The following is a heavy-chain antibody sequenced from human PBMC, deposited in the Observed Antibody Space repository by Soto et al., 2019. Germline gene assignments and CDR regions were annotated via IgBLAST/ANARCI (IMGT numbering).Heavy chain of an antibody. CDR3: AKGPVYYDSSGSRAEYFQH. CDR1: GFTFSSYA. Sequence: GSLRLSCAASGFTFSSYAMSWVRQAPGRGLEWVSAISGSGGSTYYADSVKGRFTISRDNSKNTLYLQMNSLRAEDTAVYYCAKGPVYYDSSGSRAEYFQHWGQGTLVTVSS. CDR2: ISGSGGST. J-gene: IGHJ1*01. D-gene: IGHD3-22*01. V-gene: IGHV3-23*01.